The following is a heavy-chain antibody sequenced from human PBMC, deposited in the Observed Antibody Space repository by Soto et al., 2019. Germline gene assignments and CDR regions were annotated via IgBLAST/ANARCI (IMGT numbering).Heavy chain of an antibody. CDR1: GYTFTGYY. CDR3: ARDPGSGSYYKSYYGMDV. J-gene: IGHJ6*02. CDR2: INPNSGGT. V-gene: IGHV1-2*04. D-gene: IGHD3-10*01. Sequence: ASVKVSCKASGYTFTGYYMHWVRQAPGQGLEWMGWINPNSGGTNYAQKFQGWVTMTRDTSISTAYMELSRLRSDDTALYYCARDPGSGSYYKSYYGMDVWGQGTTVTVSS.